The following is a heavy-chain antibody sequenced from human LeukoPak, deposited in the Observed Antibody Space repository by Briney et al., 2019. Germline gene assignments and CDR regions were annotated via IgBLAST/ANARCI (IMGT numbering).Heavy chain of an antibody. V-gene: IGHV4-59*08. J-gene: IGHJ4*02. CDR2: IYYSGST. CDR1: GGSISSYY. Sequence: LSQTLSLTCTVSGGSISSYYWSWIRQPPGKGLEWIGYIYYSGSTNYNPFLKSRVTISVDTSKNQFSLKLSSVTAADTAVYYCARATRVGATVHWGQGTLVTVSS. CDR3: ARATRVGATVH. D-gene: IGHD1-26*01.